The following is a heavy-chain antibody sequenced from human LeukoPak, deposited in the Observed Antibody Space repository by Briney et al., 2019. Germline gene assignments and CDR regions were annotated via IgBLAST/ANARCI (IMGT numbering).Heavy chain of an antibody. CDR1: GFTFSSYW. J-gene: IGHJ5*02. D-gene: IGHD4-17*01. CDR3: AKDPTRLRRSRGPNWFDP. Sequence: GGSLRLSCAASGFTFSSYWMSWVRQAPGKGLEWVAVISYDGSNKYYADSVKGRFTISRDNSKNTLYLQMNSLRAEDTAVYYCAKDPTRLRRSRGPNWFDPWGQGTLVTVSS. V-gene: IGHV3-30*18. CDR2: ISYDGSNK.